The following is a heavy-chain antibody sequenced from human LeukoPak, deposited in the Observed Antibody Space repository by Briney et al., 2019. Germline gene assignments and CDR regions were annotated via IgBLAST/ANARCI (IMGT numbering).Heavy chain of an antibody. V-gene: IGHV4-34*01. D-gene: IGHD6-13*01. CDR3: ARDARIAAAGFSRGVDY. CDR1: GGSLSGYY. Sequence: SETLSLTCAVYGGSLSGYYWSWIRQPPGKGLEWIGEINHSGSTNYNPSLKSRVTISVDTSKNQFSLKLSSVTAADTAVYYCARDARIAAAGFSRGVDYWGQGTLVTVSS. CDR2: INHSGST. J-gene: IGHJ4*02.